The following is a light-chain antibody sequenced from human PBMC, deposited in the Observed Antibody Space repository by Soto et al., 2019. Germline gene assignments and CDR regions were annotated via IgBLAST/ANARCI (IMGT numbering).Light chain of an antibody. CDR1: QSVRSN. J-gene: IGKJ1*01. CDR3: QQRDNWPWT. CDR2: DAS. V-gene: IGKV3-11*01. Sequence: ETVLTQSPATLSLSPGERATLSCRASQSVRSNLAWYQHKPGQAPRLLIHDASNRATGIPDRFRGSGSGTDFTLTIGNLRPEDCAVYYCQQRDNWPWTFGHGAKVDIK.